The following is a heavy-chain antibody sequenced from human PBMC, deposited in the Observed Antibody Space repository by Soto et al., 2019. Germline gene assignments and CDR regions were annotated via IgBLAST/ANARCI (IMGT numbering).Heavy chain of an antibody. CDR2: IWYDGSNK. CDR1: GFTFSSYG. V-gene: IGHV3-33*01. J-gene: IGHJ4*02. Sequence: GSLSLSCAASGFTFSSYGMHWVRQAPGKGLEWVAVIWYDGSNKYYADSVKGRFTISRDNSKNTLYLQMNSLRAEDTAVYYCARGIRVPLGLGDYAEDYFDYWGQGTLVTVSS. CDR3: ARGIRVPLGLGDYAEDYFDY. D-gene: IGHD4-17*01.